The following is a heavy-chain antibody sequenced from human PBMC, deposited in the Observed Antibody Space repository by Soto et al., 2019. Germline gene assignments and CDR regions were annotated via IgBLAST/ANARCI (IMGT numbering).Heavy chain of an antibody. CDR3: ATCIVRAKEYFDY. CDR1: GYSFTSYW. D-gene: IGHD1-26*01. CDR2: IYPGDSDT. J-gene: IGHJ4*02. V-gene: IGHV5-51*01. Sequence: LKISCKGSGYSFTSYWIGWVRQMPGKGLEWMGIIYPGDSDTRYSPSFQGRVTISPEKSISTAYLQWSSLKASDTAMYYCATCIVRAKEYFDYWGQGTLVAVSS.